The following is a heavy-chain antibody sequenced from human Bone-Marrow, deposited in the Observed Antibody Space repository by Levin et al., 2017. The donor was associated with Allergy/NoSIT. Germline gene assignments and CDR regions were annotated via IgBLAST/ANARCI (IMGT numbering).Heavy chain of an antibody. D-gene: IGHD6-19*01. CDR3: ARGTTSAWYEELDY. J-gene: IGHJ4*02. CDR2: FNPKSGGT. Sequence: ASVKVSCKASGFTFSDFYIHCVRRAPGQGLEWMGWFNPKSGGTNYAQKFQGRVTMTGDTSISTAYVEVTRLRYDDTAVYYCARGTTSAWYEELDYWGQGTLVTVSS. V-gene: IGHV1-2*02. CDR1: GFTFSDFY.